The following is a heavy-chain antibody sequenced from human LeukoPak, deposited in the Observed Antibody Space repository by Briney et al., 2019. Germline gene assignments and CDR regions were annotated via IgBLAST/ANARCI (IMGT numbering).Heavy chain of an antibody. J-gene: IGHJ4*02. D-gene: IGHD5-18*01. V-gene: IGHV3-7*03. CDR1: GFSFSSYW. CDR2: IKQDESEK. Sequence: GGSLRLSCAASGFSFSSYWMSWVRQAPGKGLEWVATIKQDESEKYYVDSVKGRFTISRDNTKNTVHLQMDSLRAEDSAVYYCAKNGGYSYGLYYFDYWGQGTLVTVSS. CDR3: AKNGGYSYGLYYFDY.